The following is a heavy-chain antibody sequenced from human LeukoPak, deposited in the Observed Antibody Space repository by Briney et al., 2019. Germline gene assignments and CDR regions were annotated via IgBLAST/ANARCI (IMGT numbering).Heavy chain of an antibody. CDR3: ARDAYCSGGSCYLDY. J-gene: IGHJ4*02. CDR1: GGSISSYY. D-gene: IGHD2-15*01. CDR2: IYYSGST. V-gene: IGHV4-59*01. Sequence: PSETLSLTCTVSGGSISSYYWSWIRQPPGKGLEWIGYIYYSGSTNYNPSLKSRVTISVDTSKNQFSLKLSSVTAADTAVYYCARDAYCSGGSCYLDYWGQGTLVTVSS.